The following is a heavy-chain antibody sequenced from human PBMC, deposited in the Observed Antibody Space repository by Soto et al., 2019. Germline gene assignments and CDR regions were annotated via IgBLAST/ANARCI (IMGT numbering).Heavy chain of an antibody. J-gene: IGHJ5*02. CDR2: IYHSGST. Sequence: SETLSLTCAVSGGSISSGGYSWSWIRQPPGKGPEWIGYIYHSGSTYYNPYLKSRVTISVDRSKNQFSLKLSSVTAADTAVYYCARALGSSSWFDPWGQGTLVTVSS. D-gene: IGHD6-13*01. V-gene: IGHV4-30-2*01. CDR3: ARALGSSSWFDP. CDR1: GGSISSGGYS.